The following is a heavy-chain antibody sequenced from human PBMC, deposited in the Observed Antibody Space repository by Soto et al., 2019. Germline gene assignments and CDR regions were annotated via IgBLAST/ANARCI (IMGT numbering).Heavy chain of an antibody. CDR1: GFLVNSAY. CDR2: INSDGST. V-gene: IGHV3-53*01. D-gene: IGHD5-18*01. CDR3: ARSGYSFAWGY. Sequence: EVQLVESGGGLIPPGGSLRLSCAASGFLVNSAYMTWVRQAPGKGLEWLSMINSDGSTLYAESVKGRFTISRDNSKNRRDLQMNSLRAEDTDMYYCARSGYSFAWGYWGQGTLVIVTS. J-gene: IGHJ4*02.